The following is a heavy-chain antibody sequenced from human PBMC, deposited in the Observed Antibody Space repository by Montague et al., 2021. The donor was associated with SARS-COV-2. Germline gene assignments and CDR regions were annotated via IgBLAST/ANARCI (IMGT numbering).Heavy chain of an antibody. V-gene: IGHV4-31*03. CDR2: IYYSGST. Sequence: NLSLTCTVSGGSISSGGYYWSWIRQHPGKGLEWIGYIYYSGSTYYNPSLKSRVTISVDTSKNQFSLKLSSVTAADTAVYYCARDRGYFDWLFHSDYYYYGMDVWGQGTTVTVSS. CDR1: GGSISSGGYY. J-gene: IGHJ6*02. CDR3: ARDRGYFDWLFHSDYYYYGMDV. D-gene: IGHD3-9*01.